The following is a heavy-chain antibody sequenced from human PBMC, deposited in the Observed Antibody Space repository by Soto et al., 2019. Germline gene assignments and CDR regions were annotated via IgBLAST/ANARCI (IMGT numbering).Heavy chain of an antibody. CDR3: AADPRYSSGWGFDP. CDR1: GFTFSNPW. J-gene: IGHJ5*02. CDR2: IKSKTDGGTT. V-gene: IGHV3-15*07. Sequence: PGGLLRLSWAASGFTFSNPWMNWVRKAPGKGLEWVGRIKSKTDGGTTDYAAPVKGRFTISRDDSKNTLYLQMNSLKTEDTSVYYCAADPRYSSGWGFDPWVQGTLVTVSS. D-gene: IGHD6-19*01.